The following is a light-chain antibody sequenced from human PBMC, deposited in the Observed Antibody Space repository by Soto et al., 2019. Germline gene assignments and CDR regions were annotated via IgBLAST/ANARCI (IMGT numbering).Light chain of an antibody. J-gene: IGLJ3*02. CDR2: LEGTGTY. CDR3: ETWDRDSRV. Sequence: QPVLTQSSSASASLGSSVRLTCTLSSGHSSYIIAWHQQQPGMAPRFLMKLEGTGTYNRGSGIPDRFSGSSSGAARYLTISNLQSEDEADYYCETWDRDSRVFGGGTKLTVL. CDR1: SGHSSYI. V-gene: IGLV4-60*03.